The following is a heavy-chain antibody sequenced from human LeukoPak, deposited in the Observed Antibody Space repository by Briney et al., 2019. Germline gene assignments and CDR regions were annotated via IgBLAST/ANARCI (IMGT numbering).Heavy chain of an antibody. CDR3: ATPGTKYLPPFQH. CDR2: IYHSGST. V-gene: IGHV4-4*02. Sequence: SGTLSLTCAVSGGSISSSNWWSWVRQPPGKGLEWIGEIYHSGSTNYNPSLKSRVTISVDKSKNQFSLKLRSVTAADTAVYYCATPGTKYLPPFQHWGQGTLVTVSS. D-gene: IGHD4-17*01. J-gene: IGHJ1*01. CDR1: GGSISSSNW.